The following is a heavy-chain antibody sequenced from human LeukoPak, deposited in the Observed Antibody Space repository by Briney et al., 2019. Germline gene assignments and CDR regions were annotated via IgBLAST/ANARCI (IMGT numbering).Heavy chain of an antibody. J-gene: IGHJ5*02. CDR1: GGTFISYA. Sequence: SVTVSCKASGGTFISYAISWVRQAPGQGLEWMGGIIPIFGTANYAQKFQGRVTITADESTSTAYMELSSLRSEDTAVYYCARAGYYYDSSGYYYSNWFDPWGQGTLVTVSS. CDR3: ARAGYYYDSSGYYYSNWFDP. CDR2: IIPIFGTA. D-gene: IGHD3-22*01. V-gene: IGHV1-69*13.